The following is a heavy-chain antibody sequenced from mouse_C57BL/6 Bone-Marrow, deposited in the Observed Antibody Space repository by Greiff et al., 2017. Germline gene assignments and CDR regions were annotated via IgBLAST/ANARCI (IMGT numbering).Heavy chain of an antibody. D-gene: IGHD4-1*01. CDR2: IRSKSNNYAT. V-gene: IGHV10-1*01. CDR3: VRSGLGLDY. CDR1: GFSFNTYA. Sequence: EVHLVESGGGLVQPKGSLKLSCAASGFSFNTYAMNWVRQAPGKGLEWVARIRSKSNNYATYYADSVKDRFTISRDDSESMLYLQMNNLKTEDTAMYYCVRSGLGLDYWGQGTTLTVSS. J-gene: IGHJ2*01.